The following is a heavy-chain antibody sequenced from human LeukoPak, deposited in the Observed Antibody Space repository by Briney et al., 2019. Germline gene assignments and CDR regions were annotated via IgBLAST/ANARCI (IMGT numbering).Heavy chain of an antibody. Sequence: PSGTLSLTCTVSGGSISSYYWSWIRQPPGKGLEWIGYIYYSGSTNYNPSLKSRVTISVDTSKNQFSLKLSSVTAADTAVYYCARDGSAEAVTTTDANDAFVIWGQGTMVTVSS. D-gene: IGHD4-17*01. CDR1: GGSISSYY. J-gene: IGHJ3*02. CDR3: ARDGSAEAVTTTDANDAFVI. V-gene: IGHV4-59*01. CDR2: IYYSGST.